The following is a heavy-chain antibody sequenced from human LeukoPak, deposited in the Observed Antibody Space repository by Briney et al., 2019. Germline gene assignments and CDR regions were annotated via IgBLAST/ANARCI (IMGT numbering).Heavy chain of an antibody. D-gene: IGHD3-3*01. Sequence: SETLSLTCTVSGGSISSSSYYWGWIRQPPGKGLEWIGTIYYSGSTYYNPSLKSRVTISVDTSKNQFSLKLSSVTAADTAVYYCGGRFLECLLDYWGQGTLVTVSS. V-gene: IGHV4-39*01. CDR3: GGRFLECLLDY. CDR2: IYYSGST. J-gene: IGHJ4*02. CDR1: GGSISSSSYY.